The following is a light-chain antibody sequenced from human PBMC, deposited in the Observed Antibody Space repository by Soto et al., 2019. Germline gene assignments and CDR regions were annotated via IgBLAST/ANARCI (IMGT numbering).Light chain of an antibody. Sequence: QSVLTQPPSLSGAPGQRITISCTGTSSNLGAAFAVQWYQQLPGAAPKLLIYSNTNRPSGVPVRFSGSKSGTSASLAITGLQAEDEADYYCQSYDNILRVIFGGGTKLTVL. V-gene: IGLV1-40*01. CDR3: QSYDNILRVI. J-gene: IGLJ2*01. CDR1: SSNLGAAFA. CDR2: SNT.